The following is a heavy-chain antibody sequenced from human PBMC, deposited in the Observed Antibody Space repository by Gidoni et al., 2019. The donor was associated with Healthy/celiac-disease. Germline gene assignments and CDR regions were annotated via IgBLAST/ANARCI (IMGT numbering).Heavy chain of an antibody. CDR1: GGSFSGYY. Sequence: QVQLQQWGAGLLKPSETLSLTCAVYGGSFSGYYRSWIRQPPGKGLEWIGEINHSGSTNYNPSLKSRVTISVDTSKNQFSLKLSSVTAADTAVYYCRGFGGYNWFDPWGQGTLVTVSS. V-gene: IGHV4-34*01. CDR2: INHSGST. CDR3: RGFGGYNWFDP. J-gene: IGHJ5*02. D-gene: IGHD3-10*01.